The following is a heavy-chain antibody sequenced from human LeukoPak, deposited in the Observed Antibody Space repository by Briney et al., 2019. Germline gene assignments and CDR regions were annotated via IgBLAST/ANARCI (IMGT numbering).Heavy chain of an antibody. V-gene: IGHV1-69*05. CDR1: GGTFSSYA. Sequence: SVKVSCKASGGTFSSYAISWVRQAPGQGLEWMGGIIPIFGTANYAQKFQGRVTITTDESTSTAYMELSSLRSEDTAVYYCASEGYSGYGLIGILDYWGQGTLVTVSS. D-gene: IGHD5-12*01. CDR3: ASEGYSGYGLIGILDY. CDR2: IIPIFGTA. J-gene: IGHJ4*02.